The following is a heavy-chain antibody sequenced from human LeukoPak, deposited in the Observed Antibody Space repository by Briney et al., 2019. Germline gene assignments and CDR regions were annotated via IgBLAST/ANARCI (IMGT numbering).Heavy chain of an antibody. CDR3: ERGVQKCGYDLDY. D-gene: IGHD5-12*01. Sequence: PGGSLRLSCAASGCTFSSYGMHWVRQAPGKGLEWAALIWYDGRNKYYADSVKGRFTISRDNSKNTLYLQMNTLRAEYTAVYYCERGVQKCGYDLDYWGQGTLVTVSS. CDR2: IWYDGRNK. V-gene: IGHV3-33*01. J-gene: IGHJ4*02. CDR1: GCTFSSYG.